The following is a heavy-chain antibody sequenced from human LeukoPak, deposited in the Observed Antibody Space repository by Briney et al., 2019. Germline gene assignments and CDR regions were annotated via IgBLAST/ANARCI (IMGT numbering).Heavy chain of an antibody. CDR2: IYYSGST. V-gene: IGHV4-39*01. D-gene: IGHD6-19*01. CDR3: ARRVAVADYYFDY. Sequence: PSETLSLTCTVSGGSISSSSYYWGWIRQPPGQGLEWIGSIYYSGSTYYNPSLKSRVTISVDTSKNQFSLKLSSVTAADTAVYYCARRVAVADYYFDYWGQGTLVTVSS. CDR1: GGSISSSSYY. J-gene: IGHJ4*02.